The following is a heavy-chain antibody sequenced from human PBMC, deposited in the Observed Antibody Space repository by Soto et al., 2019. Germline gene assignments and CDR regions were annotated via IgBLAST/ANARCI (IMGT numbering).Heavy chain of an antibody. J-gene: IGHJ6*02. Sequence: PSETLSLTCTVSGGSVSSGSYYWSWIRQPPGKGLEWIGYIYYSGSTNYNPSLKSRVTISVDTSKNQFSLKLSSVTAADTAVYYCARDTGRDIVLVPAAMGMLRDYYYYGMDVWGQGTTVTVSS. CDR1: GGSVSSGSYY. V-gene: IGHV4-61*01. CDR3: ARDTGRDIVLVPAAMGMLRDYYYYGMDV. D-gene: IGHD2-2*01. CDR2: IYYSGST.